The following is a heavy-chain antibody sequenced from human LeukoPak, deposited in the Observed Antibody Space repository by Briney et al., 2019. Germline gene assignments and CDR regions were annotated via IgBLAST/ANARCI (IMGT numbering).Heavy chain of an antibody. CDR3: ARDETYYDFWSGLSPDP. CDR2: IIPILGTA. Sequence: ASVKVSCKASGGTFSSYAISWVRQAPGQGLEWMGRIIPILGTANYAQKFQGRVTITADKSTSTAYMELSSLRSEDTAVYYCARDETYYDFWSGLSPDPWGQGTLVTVSS. CDR1: GGTFSSYA. J-gene: IGHJ5*02. D-gene: IGHD3-3*01. V-gene: IGHV1-69*04.